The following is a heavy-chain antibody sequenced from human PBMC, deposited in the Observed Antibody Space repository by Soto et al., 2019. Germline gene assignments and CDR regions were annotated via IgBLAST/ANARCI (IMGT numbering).Heavy chain of an antibody. J-gene: IGHJ4*02. CDR2: LSGSGGTT. V-gene: IGHV3-23*01. CDR3: AKQRADYGSGADTFYFDS. CDR1: GVTXXNYA. Sequence: PGGXLXXXXTVSGVTXXNYAXXXXXXXXXXGLEWVSSLSGSGGTTYYADSVKGRFIISRDNSKNTLYLLMNSLRAEDTALYYCAKQRADYGSGADTFYFDSWGQGALVTVSS. D-gene: IGHD3-10*01.